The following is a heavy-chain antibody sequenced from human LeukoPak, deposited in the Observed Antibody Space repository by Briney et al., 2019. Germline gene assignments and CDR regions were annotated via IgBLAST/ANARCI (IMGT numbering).Heavy chain of an antibody. D-gene: IGHD3-9*01. J-gene: IGHJ6*03. V-gene: IGHV3-48*01. Sequence: PGGSLRLSCAGSGFSFNSYNMNWVRQPPGKGLEWVSYITSSTSSSTIYYADFVKGRFTISRDDAKNSLYLQMNSLRAEDTAVYYCARSDWGAYYSYYMDVWGKGATVTVSS. CDR2: ITSSTSSSTI. CDR3: ARSDWGAYYSYYMDV. CDR1: GFSFNSYN.